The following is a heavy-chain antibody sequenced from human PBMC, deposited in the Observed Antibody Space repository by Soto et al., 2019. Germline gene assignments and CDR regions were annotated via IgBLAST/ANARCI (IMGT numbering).Heavy chain of an antibody. CDR3: AREMGWELRWYFDY. D-gene: IGHD1-26*01. V-gene: IGHV1-69*13. CDR1: GGTFSSYA. J-gene: IGHJ4*02. CDR2: IIPIFGTA. Sequence: ASVKVSCKASGGTFSSYAISWVRQAPGQGLEWMGGIIPIFGTANYAQKFQGRVTITADESTSTAYMELSSLRSEDTAVYYCAREMGWELRWYFDYWGQGTLVTVSS.